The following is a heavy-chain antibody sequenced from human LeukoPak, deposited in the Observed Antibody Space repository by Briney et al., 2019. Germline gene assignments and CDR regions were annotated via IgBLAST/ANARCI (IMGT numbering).Heavy chain of an antibody. V-gene: IGHV3-23*01. Sequence: GGTLRLSCAASGFTFSKLGMTWVRQAPGKGLEWVSAIDASGRNTHYADSVRGRFTISRDNSKNTLYLQMNSLRAEDTAVYYCARDSYSSSWYDFDYWGQGTLVTVSS. CDR1: GFTFSKLG. CDR3: ARDSYSSSWYDFDY. J-gene: IGHJ4*02. D-gene: IGHD6-13*01. CDR2: IDASGRNT.